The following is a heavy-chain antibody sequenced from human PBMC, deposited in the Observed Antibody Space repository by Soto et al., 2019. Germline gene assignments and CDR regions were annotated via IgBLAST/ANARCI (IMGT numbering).Heavy chain of an antibody. J-gene: IGHJ4*02. CDR3: ARPRTVATTKGYGY. Sequence: QVQLVQSGAEVKKPGSSVKVSCKASGGTFSNYPFTWVRQAPGQGLEWMGVIIPIFGTVTCAQTFQGRVTISADGSTSTAYIEMRSLTSEDTALYYCARPRTVATTKGYGYWGQGTLVTVSS. V-gene: IGHV1-69*01. CDR1: GGTFSNYP. CDR2: IIPIFGTV. D-gene: IGHD1-1*01.